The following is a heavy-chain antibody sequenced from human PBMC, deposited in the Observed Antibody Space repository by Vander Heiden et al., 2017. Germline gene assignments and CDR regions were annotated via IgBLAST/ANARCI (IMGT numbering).Heavy chain of an antibody. CDR2: IYYSGST. Sequence: QVQLQESGPGLVKPSETLSLTCTVSGGSISGYYWSWIRQPPGEGLEWIGYIYYSGSTNYNPSLKSRVTISVDTSKNQFSLKLSSVTAADTAVYYCARGSGADWYFDLWGRGTLVTVSS. CDR3: ARGSGADWYFDL. V-gene: IGHV4-59*13. J-gene: IGHJ2*01. CDR1: GGSISGYY. D-gene: IGHD1-26*01.